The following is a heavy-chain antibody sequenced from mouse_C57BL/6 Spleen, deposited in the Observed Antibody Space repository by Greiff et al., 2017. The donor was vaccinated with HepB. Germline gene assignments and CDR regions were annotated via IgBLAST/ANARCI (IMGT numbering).Heavy chain of an antibody. J-gene: IGHJ4*01. V-gene: IGHV5-4*03. Sequence: EVMLVESGGGLVKPGGSLKLSCAASGFTFSSYAMSWVRQTPEKRLEWVATISDGSSYTYYPDNVKGRFTISRDNAKNNLYLQMSHLKSEDTAMYYCARVGGSSFYYAMEYWGQGTSVTVSS. CDR1: GFTFSSYA. D-gene: IGHD1-1*01. CDR3: ARVGGSSFYYAMEY. CDR2: ISDGSSYT.